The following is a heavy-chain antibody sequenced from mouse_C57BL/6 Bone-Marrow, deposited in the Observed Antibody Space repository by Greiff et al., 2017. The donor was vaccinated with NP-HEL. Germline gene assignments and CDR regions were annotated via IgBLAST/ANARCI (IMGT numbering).Heavy chain of an antibody. J-gene: IGHJ4*01. Sequence: EVQLVESGGGLVQPGGSLSLSCAASGFTFTDYYMSWVRQPPGKALEWVGFIRNKANGYTIEYSASGKGRFTISRDNSQSILYLQMNALRAEDSATYYCARSIYYDYADDPFYGMDYWGQGTSVTVSS. CDR3: ARSIYYDYADDPFYGMDY. CDR2: IRNKANGYTI. CDR1: GFTFTDYY. V-gene: IGHV7-3*01. D-gene: IGHD2-4*01.